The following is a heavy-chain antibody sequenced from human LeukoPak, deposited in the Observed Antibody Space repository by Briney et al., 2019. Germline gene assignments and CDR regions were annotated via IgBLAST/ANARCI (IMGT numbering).Heavy chain of an antibody. CDR2: INSDGSST. D-gene: IGHD2-2*01. J-gene: IGHJ3*02. V-gene: IGHV3-74*01. CDR1: GFTFSSYW. CDR3: ARGHIVVVPAAMGAFDI. Sequence: GGSLRLSCAASGFTFSSYWMHWVRQAPGKGLVWVSRINSDGSSTSYADSVKGRFTISRDSAKNTLYLQMNSLRAEDTAVYYCARGHIVVVPAAMGAFDIWGQGTMVTVSS.